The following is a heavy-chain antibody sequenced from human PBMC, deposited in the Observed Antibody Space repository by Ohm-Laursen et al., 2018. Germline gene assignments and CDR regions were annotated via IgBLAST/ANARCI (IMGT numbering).Heavy chain of an antibody. CDR2: ISSSSSTI. CDR1: GFTFSSYS. V-gene: IGHV3-48*01. CDR3: ARDSCSGGSCYAHYYYGMDV. Sequence: SLRLSCAASGFTFSSYSMNWVRQAPGKGLDWVSYISSSSSTIYYADSVKGRFTISRDNAKNSLYLQMNSLRAEDTAVYYCARDSCSGGSCYAHYYYGMDVWGQGTTVTVSS. D-gene: IGHD2-15*01. J-gene: IGHJ6*02.